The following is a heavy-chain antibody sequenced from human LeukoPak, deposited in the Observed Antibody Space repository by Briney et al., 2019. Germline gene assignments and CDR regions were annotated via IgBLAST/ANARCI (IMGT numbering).Heavy chain of an antibody. CDR2: IRYDGSNK. Sequence: PGGPLRLSCAPSGFPFSIYGMHGAPQAPGRGREGVAFIRYDGSNKYYADSVKGRFTISRDNSKNTLYLQMNSLRAEDTAVYYCAKATGSYSGGFDYWGQGTLVTVSS. CDR1: GFPFSIYG. V-gene: IGHV3-30*02. D-gene: IGHD1-26*01. CDR3: AKATGSYSGGFDY. J-gene: IGHJ4*02.